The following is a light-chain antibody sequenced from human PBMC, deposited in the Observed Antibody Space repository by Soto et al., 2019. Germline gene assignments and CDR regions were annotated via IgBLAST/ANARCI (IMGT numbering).Light chain of an antibody. J-gene: IGLJ1*01. CDR3: SSYRSSTTFV. Sequence: QSALTQPASVSGSPGQSSTISCTGTSSDVGAYNYVSWYQQYPGKAPKVIIFEVRKRPSGVSNRFSGSKSGDTASLTISGLPAEDEADYYCSSYRSSTTFVFGTGTKLTVL. CDR1: SSDVGAYNY. V-gene: IGLV2-14*01. CDR2: EVR.